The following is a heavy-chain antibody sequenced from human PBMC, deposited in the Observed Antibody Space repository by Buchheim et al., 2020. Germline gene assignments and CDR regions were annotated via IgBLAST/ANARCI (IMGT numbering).Heavy chain of an antibody. J-gene: IGHJ4*02. D-gene: IGHD3-16*01. CDR3: ASFYVWGALDY. Sequence: EVQLLESGGGLVQPGGSLRLSCAASGFTFSSYDMSWVRQAPGKGLEWVSSISGRYNSTYYADSVKGRFTISRASSTNMVYRQMNSRRAEDTAVYYCASFYVWGALDYWGQGAL. CDR2: ISGRYNST. V-gene: IGHV3-23*01. CDR1: GFTFSSYD.